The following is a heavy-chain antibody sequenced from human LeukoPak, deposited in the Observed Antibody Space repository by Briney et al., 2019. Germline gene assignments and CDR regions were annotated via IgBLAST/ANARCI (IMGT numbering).Heavy chain of an antibody. CDR3: ARASGSYSYSAFDI. V-gene: IGHV1-69*13. J-gene: IGHJ3*02. CDR1: GGTFSSYA. D-gene: IGHD1-26*01. Sequence: SVKVSCKAPGGTFSSYAISWVRQAPGQGLEWMGGIIPIFGTANYAQKFQGRVTITADESTSTAYMELSSLRSEDTAVYYCARASGSYSYSAFDIWGQGTMVTVSS. CDR2: IIPIFGTA.